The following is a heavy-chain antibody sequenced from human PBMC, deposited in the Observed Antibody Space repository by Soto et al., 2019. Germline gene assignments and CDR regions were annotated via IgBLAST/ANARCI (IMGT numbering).Heavy chain of an antibody. CDR3: ARDRPGDEGDAFDI. Sequence: EVQLVETGGGLIQPGGSLRLSCAASGLIVSTNYMNWVRQAPGKGLEWVSVLYSGGSTHYAGSVKGRFIISSDNAKHTLYLQMNSLRAEDTSVYYCARDRPGDEGDAFDIWGHGTLVTVSS. CDR2: LYSGGST. J-gene: IGHJ3*02. V-gene: IGHV3-53*02. D-gene: IGHD3-10*01. CDR1: GLIVSTNY.